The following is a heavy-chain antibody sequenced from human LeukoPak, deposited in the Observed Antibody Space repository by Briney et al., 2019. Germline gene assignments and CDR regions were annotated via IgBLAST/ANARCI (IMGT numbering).Heavy chain of an antibody. Sequence: GGSLRLSCAASGFTFSSYGMHWVRQAPGKGLEWVAVISCDGSNKYYADSVKGRFTISRDNSKNTLYLQMNSLRAEDTAVYYCARNGLGATTPNFDYWGQGTLVTVSS. J-gene: IGHJ4*02. CDR1: GFTFSSYG. D-gene: IGHD1-26*01. V-gene: IGHV3-30*03. CDR3: ARNGLGATTPNFDY. CDR2: ISCDGSNK.